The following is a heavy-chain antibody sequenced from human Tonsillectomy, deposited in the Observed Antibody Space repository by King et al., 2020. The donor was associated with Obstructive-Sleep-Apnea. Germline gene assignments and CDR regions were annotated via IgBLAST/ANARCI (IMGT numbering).Heavy chain of an antibody. V-gene: IGHV1-8*01. Sequence: QKQLVQSGTEVKKPGASVKVSCKPSGYTFTNFDINWVRQATGQGLEWVGWMNPNSGNTGFAQNFQGRVTLTRDTSISSAYMELSGLRSEDTAVYYCARGSRTFDIWGQGTMVTVSS. CDR2: MNPNSGNT. J-gene: IGHJ3*02. D-gene: IGHD1-14*01. CDR3: ARGSRTFDI. CDR1: GYTFTNFD.